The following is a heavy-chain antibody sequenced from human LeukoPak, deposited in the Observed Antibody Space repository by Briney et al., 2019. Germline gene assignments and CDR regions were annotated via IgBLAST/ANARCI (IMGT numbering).Heavy chain of an antibody. CDR1: GVSFSGYY. CDR2: INHNGNT. J-gene: IGHJ6*03. CDR3: ARWPRERNRITVTNYYYYMDV. V-gene: IGHV4-34*01. Sequence: SETLSLTCTVYGVSFSGYYWSWIRQPPGKGLEWIGEINHNGNTNYNPSLESRVTISVDTSKNQFSLKVSSVTAADSAVYYCARWPRERNRITVTNYYYYMDVWGRGTTVTVSS. D-gene: IGHD4-11*01.